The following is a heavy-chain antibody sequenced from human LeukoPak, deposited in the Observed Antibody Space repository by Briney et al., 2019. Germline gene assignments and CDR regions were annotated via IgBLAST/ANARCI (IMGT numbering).Heavy chain of an antibody. CDR3: ARVGWESTYAFDI. CDR1: RFTFSSYA. Sequence: QSGGSLRLSCAASRFTFSSYAMHWVRQAPGKGLEWVAVISYDGSNKYYADSVKGRFTISRDNSKNTLYLQMNSLRAEDTAVYYCARVGWESTYAFDIWGQGTMVTVSS. V-gene: IGHV3-30*04. CDR2: ISYDGSNK. D-gene: IGHD1-26*01. J-gene: IGHJ3*02.